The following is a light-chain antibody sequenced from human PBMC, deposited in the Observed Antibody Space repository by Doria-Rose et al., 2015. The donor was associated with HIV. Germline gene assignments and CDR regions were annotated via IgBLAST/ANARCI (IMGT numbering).Light chain of an antibody. CDR3: HQYGTSWT. V-gene: IGKV3-20*01. J-gene: IGKJ1*01. CDR1: QSFSSTY. Sequence: VLTPSTGTLSSSQGERATLSCRASQSFSSTYLAWYQQKPGQAPSLLIYDGSTRATGIPDRFSASGSWTDFTLTINRLEPEDFALYYCHQYGTSWTFGQGTKVEI. CDR2: DGS.